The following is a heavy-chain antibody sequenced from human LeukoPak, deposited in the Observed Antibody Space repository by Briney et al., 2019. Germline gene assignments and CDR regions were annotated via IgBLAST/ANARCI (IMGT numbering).Heavy chain of an antibody. D-gene: IGHD4-11*01. V-gene: IGHV1-2*02. CDR3: ARSPDYSRFDY. CDR1: GYTFTGYY. CDR2: INPNSGGT. Sequence: ASVKVSCKAPGYTFTGYYMHWVRQAPGQGLEWMGWINPNSGGTNYAQKFQGRVTMTRHTSINTAYMELSRLRSDDTAVYYCARSPDYSRFDYWGQGTLVTVSS. J-gene: IGHJ4*02.